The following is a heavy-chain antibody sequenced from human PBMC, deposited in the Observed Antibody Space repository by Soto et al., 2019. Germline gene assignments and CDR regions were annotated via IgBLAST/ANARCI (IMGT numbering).Heavy chain of an antibody. CDR2: ISYDGSNK. CDR1: GFTFSSYA. D-gene: IGHD2-2*01. Sequence: GGSLRLSCAASGFTFSSYAMDWVRQAPGKGLEWVAVISYDGSNKYYADSVKGRFTISRDNSKNTLYLQMNSLRAEDTAVYYCARDHEKVVPAAIDYYYYGMDVWGQGTTVTVSS. CDR3: ARDHEKVVPAAIDYYYYGMDV. J-gene: IGHJ6*02. V-gene: IGHV3-30-3*01.